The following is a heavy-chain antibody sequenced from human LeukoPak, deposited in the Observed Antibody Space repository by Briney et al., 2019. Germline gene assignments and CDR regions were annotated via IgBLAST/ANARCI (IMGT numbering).Heavy chain of an antibody. CDR3: ARSISGLGD. D-gene: IGHD3-16*01. CDR2: TYYR. V-gene: IGHV6-1*01. J-gene: IGHJ4*02. Sequence: SQTLSLTCAISGDGVSSRQSPSRGLEWLGRTYYRYYAVSVKGRITISADTSKNQFSLQLNSVTPEDTAVYYCARSISGLGDWGQGTLVTVPS. CDR1: GDGVSS.